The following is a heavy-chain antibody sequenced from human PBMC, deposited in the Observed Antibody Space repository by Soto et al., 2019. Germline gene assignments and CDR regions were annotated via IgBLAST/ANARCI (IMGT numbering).Heavy chain of an antibody. D-gene: IGHD5-12*01. J-gene: IGHJ4*02. CDR3: AKSHPGRGATSYYFDY. CDR1: GFTFSSYA. V-gene: IGHV3-23*01. Sequence: PGGSLRLSCAASGFTFSSYAMSWVRQAPGKGLEWVSAISGSGGSTYYADSVKGRFTISRDNSKNTLYLQMNSLRAEDTAVYYCAKSHPGRGATSYYFDYWGQGTLVTVSS. CDR2: ISGSGGST.